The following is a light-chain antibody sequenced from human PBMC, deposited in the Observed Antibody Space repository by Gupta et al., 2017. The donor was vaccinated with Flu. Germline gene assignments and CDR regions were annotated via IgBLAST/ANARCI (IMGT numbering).Light chain of an antibody. CDR3: VLYMGSGIST. CDR2: STT. V-gene: IGLV8-61*01. CDR1: SGSVSTGYY. J-gene: IGLJ2*01. Sequence: TVTLTCGLTSGSVSTGYYPTWYQQTPGHAPRTLFHSTTLRTSGVPDRFSGSILGNKAALTITGAQADDESTYYCVLYMGSGISTFGGGTKLTVL.